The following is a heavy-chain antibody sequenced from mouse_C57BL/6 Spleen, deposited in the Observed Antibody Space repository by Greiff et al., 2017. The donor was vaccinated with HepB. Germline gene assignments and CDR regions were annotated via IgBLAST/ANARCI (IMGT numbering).Heavy chain of an antibody. J-gene: IGHJ2*01. CDR3: ARDRHYYGSSYDYFDY. D-gene: IGHD1-1*01. Sequence: EVKVVESEGGLVQPGSSMKLSCTASGFTFSDYYMAWVRQVPEKGLEWVANINYDGSSTYYLDSLKSRFIISRDNAKNILYLQMSSLKSEDTATYYCARDRHYYGSSYDYFDYWGQGTTLIVSS. V-gene: IGHV5-16*01. CDR2: INYDGSST. CDR1: GFTFSDYY.